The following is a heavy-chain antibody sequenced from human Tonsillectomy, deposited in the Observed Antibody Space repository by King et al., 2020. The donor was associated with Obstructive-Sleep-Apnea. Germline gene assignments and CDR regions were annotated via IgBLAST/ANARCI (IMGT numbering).Heavy chain of an antibody. CDR1: GFTXSTNY. CDR2: IYTGGTT. Sequence: VQLVESGGDLVQPGGSLRLSCVASGFTXSTNYMSWVRQAPGKGLEWVSFIYTGGTTYYADSVKDRFTVSRDNFNNTLYLQMNSLRAEDTAVYYCARAPXAFDLWXQGXMXTVSS. CDR3: ARAPXAFDL. V-gene: IGHV3-66*01. J-gene: IGHJ3*01.